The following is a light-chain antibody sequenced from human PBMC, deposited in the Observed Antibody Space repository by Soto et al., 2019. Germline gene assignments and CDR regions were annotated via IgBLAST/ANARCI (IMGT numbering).Light chain of an antibody. J-gene: IGLJ1*01. V-gene: IGLV2-14*03. CDR1: SSDIGGYNY. Sequence: QSALTQPASVSGSPGQSITLSCTGSSSDIGGYNYVSWYQQHPGKAPKLLIYDVSYRPSGISDRFSGSKSGNTASLTISGLQAEDEAEYYCQSYDNTLKGCVFGTGTKLTVL. CDR3: QSYDNTLKGCV. CDR2: DVS.